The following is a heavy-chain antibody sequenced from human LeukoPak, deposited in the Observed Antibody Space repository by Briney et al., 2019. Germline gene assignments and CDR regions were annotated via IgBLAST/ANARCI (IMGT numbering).Heavy chain of an antibody. CDR3: ARDGRRYCSSTSCHYFDY. J-gene: IGHJ4*02. CDR1: GFTFSSYG. D-gene: IGHD2-2*01. Sequence: GRSLRLSCAASGFTFSSYGMHWVRQAPGKGLEWVAVIWYDGSNKYYADSVKGRFTISRDSSKNTLYLQMNSLRAEDTAVYYCARDGRRYCSSTSCHYFDYWGQGTLVTVSS. V-gene: IGHV3-33*01. CDR2: IWYDGSNK.